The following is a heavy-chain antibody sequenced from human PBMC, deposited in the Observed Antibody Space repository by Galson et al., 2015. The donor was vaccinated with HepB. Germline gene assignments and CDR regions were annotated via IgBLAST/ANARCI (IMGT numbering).Heavy chain of an antibody. D-gene: IGHD6-19*01. Sequence: QSGAEVKKPGESLKISCKGSGYSFTSYWIGWVRQMPGKGLEWMGIIYPGDSDTRYSPSFQGQVTISADKSISTAYLQWSSLKASDTAMYYCARTADWDSIAVAGTGFDPWGQGTLVTVSS. CDR1: GYSFTSYW. J-gene: IGHJ5*02. V-gene: IGHV5-51*01. CDR2: IYPGDSDT. CDR3: ARTADWDSIAVAGTGFDP.